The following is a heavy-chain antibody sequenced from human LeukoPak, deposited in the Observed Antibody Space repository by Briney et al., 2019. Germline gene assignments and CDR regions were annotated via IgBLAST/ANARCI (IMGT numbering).Heavy chain of an antibody. V-gene: IGHV3-53*01. J-gene: IGHJ4*02. CDR2: IYSGGST. CDR3: ARDAPGQWLAFDY. CDR1: GFTVSSNY. D-gene: IGHD6-19*01. Sequence: GGSLRLSCAASGFTVSSNYMSWVRQAPGKGLEWVSVIYSGGSTYYADSVKGRFTISRDNSKNTLYLRMNSLRAEDTAVYYCARDAPGQWLAFDYWGQGTLVTVSS.